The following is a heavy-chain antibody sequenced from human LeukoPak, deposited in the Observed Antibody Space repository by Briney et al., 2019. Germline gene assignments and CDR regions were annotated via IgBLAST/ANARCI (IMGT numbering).Heavy chain of an antibody. CDR3: ARDGSSNGLGENWFDP. CDR1: GYTFTGYY. CDR2: INPNSGGT. Sequence: ASVKVSCKASGYTFTGYYMHWVQQAPGQGLEWMGWINPNSGGTNYAQKFQGRVTMTRDTSISTAYMELSRLRSDDTAVYYCARDGSSNGLGENWFDPWGQGTLVTVSS. D-gene: IGHD3-10*01. J-gene: IGHJ5*02. V-gene: IGHV1-2*02.